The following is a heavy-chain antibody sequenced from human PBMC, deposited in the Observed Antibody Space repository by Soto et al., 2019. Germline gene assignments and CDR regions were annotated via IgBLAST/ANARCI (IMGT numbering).Heavy chain of an antibody. CDR3: TKYVGQGAGAGTNWFYS. J-gene: IGHJ5*01. V-gene: IGHV3-23*01. Sequence: PGGSLRLSCAASGFTFSNYAMNWVRQAPGKGLEWVSAISGSGGSTYYADSVKGRFTISRDNSKNTLYVQMNSLRAEDTAVYYCTKYVGQGAGAGTNWFYSWAQGSLVTV. D-gene: IGHD6-13*01. CDR2: ISGSGGST. CDR1: GFTFSNYA.